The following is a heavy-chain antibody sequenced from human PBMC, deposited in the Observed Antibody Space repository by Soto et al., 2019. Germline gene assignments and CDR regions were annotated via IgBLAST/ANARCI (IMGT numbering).Heavy chain of an antibody. D-gene: IGHD6-13*01. V-gene: IGHV1-69*13. CDR3: ARDLGAAAGTYITAFDI. CDR1: GGTFSSYA. CDR2: IIPIFGTA. Sequence: SVKVSCKASGGTFSSYAISWVRQAPGQGLEWMGGIIPIFGTANYAQKFQGRVTITADESTSTAYMELSSLRSEDTAVYYCARDLGAAAGTYITAFDIWGQGTMVTVS. J-gene: IGHJ3*02.